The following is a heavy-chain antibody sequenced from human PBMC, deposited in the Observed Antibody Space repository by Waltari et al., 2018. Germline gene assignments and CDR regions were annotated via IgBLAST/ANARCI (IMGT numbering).Heavy chain of an antibody. Sequence: EVQLLESGGGLVQPGGSLRLSCLASGFTFSNYAMTWVRQGPGKGLEWVSAISGGCSKTYYADSVKGRFTISRDNSKNTLYLQMNSLRAEDTAVYSCARVHSLGQYDSNGQESNFDHWGQGALVTVSS. V-gene: IGHV3-23*01. J-gene: IGHJ4*02. CDR2: ISGGCSKT. CDR3: ARVHSLGQYDSNGQESNFDH. CDR1: GFTFSNYA. D-gene: IGHD3-16*01.